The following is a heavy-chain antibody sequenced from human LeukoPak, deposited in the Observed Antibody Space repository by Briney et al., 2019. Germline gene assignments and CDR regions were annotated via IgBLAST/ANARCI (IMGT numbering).Heavy chain of an antibody. D-gene: IGHD2-15*01. CDR1: GFTFSSYA. CDR2: ISCSVGST. CDR3: AKGGGSSYPY. Sequence: GGSLRLSWAASGFTFSSYAMSWVRQAPGKGLEWVSAISCSVGSTYYTDSVKSRLTISRAKSKNTLYLQMNSVRGEDTAVYYCAKGGGSSYPYWGQGTLVTVSS. V-gene: IGHV3-23*01. J-gene: IGHJ4*02.